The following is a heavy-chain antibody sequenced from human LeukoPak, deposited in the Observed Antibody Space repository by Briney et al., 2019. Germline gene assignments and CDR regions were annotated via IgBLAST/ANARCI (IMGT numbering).Heavy chain of an antibody. V-gene: IGHV5-10-1*01. Sequence: KCRESLKISCKGSGYSFTSYLISWVRQIPGKGLEWMGRIDPSDSYTNYSPSFQGHVTISADKSISTAYLQWSSLKASDTAMYYCARHLPLYGMDVWGQGTTVTVSS. D-gene: IGHD3-3*02. J-gene: IGHJ6*02. CDR3: ARHLPLYGMDV. CDR1: GYSFTSYL. CDR2: IDPSDSYT.